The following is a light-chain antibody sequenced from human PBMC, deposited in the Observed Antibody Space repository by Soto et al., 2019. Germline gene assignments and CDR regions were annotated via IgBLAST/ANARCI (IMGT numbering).Light chain of an antibody. CDR1: TSDVGGYNY. CDR2: EVS. V-gene: IGLV2-14*01. Sequence: QSLLPHPASVSWSPGHSIAISCTGTTSDVGGYNYVSWYQQHPGKVPKLLIHEVSNRPSGVSNRFSGSKSGNTASLTISGLQAEDEADYYCLSKTSTISYVFGTGTKVTVL. CDR3: LSKTSTISYV. J-gene: IGLJ1*01.